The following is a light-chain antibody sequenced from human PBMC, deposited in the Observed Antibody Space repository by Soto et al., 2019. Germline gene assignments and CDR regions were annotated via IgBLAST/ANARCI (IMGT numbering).Light chain of an antibody. J-gene: IGKJ5*01. Sequence: DIHMTQSPSTLSASVGDRVTITCRASHYISTWLAWYQQKPGKAPKLLIYKASTLQSGVPSRFSGSGSGTEFTLTISSLQPDDFATYYCQQYNSIGVTFGQGTRLEIK. CDR3: QQYNSIGVT. CDR2: KAS. CDR1: HYISTW. V-gene: IGKV1-5*03.